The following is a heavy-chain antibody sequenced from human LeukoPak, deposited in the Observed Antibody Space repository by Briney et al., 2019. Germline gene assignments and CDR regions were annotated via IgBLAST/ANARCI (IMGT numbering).Heavy chain of an antibody. J-gene: IGHJ4*02. CDR2: IRYDGSNK. CDR3: AREGIAARDFDY. CDR1: GFTSSSYG. Sequence: PGGSLRLSCAASGFTSSSYGMHWVRQAPGKGLEWVAFIRYDGSNKYYADSVKGRFTISRDNSKNTLYLQMNSLRAEDTAVYYCAREGIAARDFDYWGQGTLVTVSS. D-gene: IGHD6-6*01. V-gene: IGHV3-30*02.